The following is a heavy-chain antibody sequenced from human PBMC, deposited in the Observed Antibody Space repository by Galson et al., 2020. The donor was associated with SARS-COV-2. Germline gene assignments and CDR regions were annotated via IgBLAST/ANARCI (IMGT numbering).Heavy chain of an antibody. J-gene: IGHJ1*01. D-gene: IGHD2-21*01. CDR2: IYPGDSDT. CDR1: GYTFSDYW. Sequence: KVSCKGSGYTFSDYWIGWVRQMPGKGLEWMGIIYPGDSDTRYSPSFQGQVTFSADKSTNTAYLQWSSLKASDTAIYYCGRRNKAIPGEGIPKYFHHWGQGTLVTVSS. CDR3: GRRNKAIPGEGIPKYFHH. V-gene: IGHV5-51*01.